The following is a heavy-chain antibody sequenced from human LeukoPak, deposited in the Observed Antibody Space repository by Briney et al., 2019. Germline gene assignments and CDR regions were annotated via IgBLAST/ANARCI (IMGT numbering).Heavy chain of an antibody. J-gene: IGHJ4*02. V-gene: IGHV4-59*11. CDR3: ARGERLGPDY. CDR1: GASMRTHY. CDR2: FSYSGST. D-gene: IGHD7-27*01. Sequence: ASETLSLTCTVSGASMRTHYWSWIRQPPGEGLEWIGYFSYSGSTNYNPSLKSRVTLSVDTSTNQFSLKLNSMTAADTAVYYCARGERLGPDYWGQGTLVTVSS.